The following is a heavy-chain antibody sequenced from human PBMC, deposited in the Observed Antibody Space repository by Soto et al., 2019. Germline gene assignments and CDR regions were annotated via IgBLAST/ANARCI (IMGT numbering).Heavy chain of an antibody. Sequence: SETLSLTCTVSGGSISSGGYYWSWIRQHPGKGLEWIGYIYYSGSTYYNPSLKSRVTISVDTSKNQFSLKLSSVTAADTAVYYCARDTSSSWSPVGWFDPWGQGTLVTVSS. CDR1: GGSISSGGYY. CDR3: ARDTSSSWSPVGWFDP. J-gene: IGHJ5*02. D-gene: IGHD6-13*01. V-gene: IGHV4-31*03. CDR2: IYYSGST.